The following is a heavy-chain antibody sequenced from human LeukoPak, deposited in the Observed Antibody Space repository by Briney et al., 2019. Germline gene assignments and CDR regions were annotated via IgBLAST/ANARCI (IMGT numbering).Heavy chain of an antibody. V-gene: IGHV3-74*01. CDR3: VRQAVSGDSGIAY. Sequence: GGSLRLSCAASGFTFSNYWMHWVRQAPGKGLEWVSRINPDGSSSNYADSVRGRFTMSRDNAKSMVYLQMDGLRAEDTAVFSCVRQAVSGDSGIAYWGRGVLVTVSS. J-gene: IGHJ4*02. CDR1: GFTFSNYW. CDR2: INPDGSSS. D-gene: IGHD4-17*01.